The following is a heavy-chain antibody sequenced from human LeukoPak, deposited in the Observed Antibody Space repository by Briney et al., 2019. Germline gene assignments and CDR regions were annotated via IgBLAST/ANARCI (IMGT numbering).Heavy chain of an antibody. D-gene: IGHD3-16*01. CDR3: ARDRWGVMGGDY. CDR1: GFTFSSYW. CDR2: INSDGSNT. J-gene: IGHJ4*02. V-gene: IGHV3-74*01. Sequence: GGSLRLSCAASGFTFSSYWMHWVRQAPGKGLLCVSRINSDGSNTGYADPVKGRFTISRDNAKNTLYLQMNSLRAEDTAVYYCARDRWGVMGGDYWGQGTLVTVSS.